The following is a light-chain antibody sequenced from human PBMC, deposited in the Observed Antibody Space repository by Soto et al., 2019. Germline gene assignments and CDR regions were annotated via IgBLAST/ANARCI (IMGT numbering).Light chain of an antibody. Sequence: QSVLTQPPSVSGAPGQRVTISCTGSSSDIGAGYDVQWYQQLPGTAPKLLIYGNTNRPSGVPDRFSGSKSGTSASLAITGLQAEDEADYYCQSYRLFGGGTKVTVL. V-gene: IGLV1-40*01. CDR2: GNT. CDR3: QSYRL. CDR1: SSDIGAGYD. J-gene: IGLJ3*02.